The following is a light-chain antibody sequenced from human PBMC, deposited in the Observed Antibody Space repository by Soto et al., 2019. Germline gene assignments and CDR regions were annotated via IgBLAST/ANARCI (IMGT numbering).Light chain of an antibody. CDR3: SSYSSGTTQVV. J-gene: IGLJ2*01. CDR2: DVS. Sequence: QSVLTQPASVSGSPGQSITISCTGSSSDLGGYNYVSWYQQRPGQAPKLLIYDVSNRPSWISDRFSGSKSDNTASLTISGLQAEDEDNYYCSSYSSGTTQVVFGGGTKLTVL. CDR1: SSDLGGYNY. V-gene: IGLV2-14*03.